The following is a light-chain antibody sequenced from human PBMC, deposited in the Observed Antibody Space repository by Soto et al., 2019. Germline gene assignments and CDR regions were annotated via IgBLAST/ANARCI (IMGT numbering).Light chain of an antibody. J-gene: IGKJ3*01. V-gene: IGKV3-20*01. CDR1: QSVSST. CDR2: GAF. CDR3: QKYGSSPFT. Sequence: TQSPSALSVSPGEGATLSCRASQSVSSTLAWYQQKPGQAPRLLIHGAFTRATGIPDRFSGSGSGADFTLTINRLEPEDFAAYYCQKYGSSPFTCGPGTKGDIK.